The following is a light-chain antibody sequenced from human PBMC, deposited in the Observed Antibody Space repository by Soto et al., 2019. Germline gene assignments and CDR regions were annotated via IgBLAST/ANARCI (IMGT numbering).Light chain of an antibody. CDR2: GAS. J-gene: IGKJ3*01. Sequence: EIVLTQSPGTLSLSPGERATLSCRASQSVSSSYLAWYQQKPGQAPRLLIYGASSRATGIPDRFSGSGSGTDFPLTISRLEPEDFAVYYCQQYGSSPFIFGPGNKVDIK. V-gene: IGKV3-20*01. CDR3: QQYGSSPFI. CDR1: QSVSSSY.